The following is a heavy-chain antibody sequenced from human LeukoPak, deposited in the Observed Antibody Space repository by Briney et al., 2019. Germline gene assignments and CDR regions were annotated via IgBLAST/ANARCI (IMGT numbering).Heavy chain of an antibody. J-gene: IGHJ5*02. CDR2: MTPYNGNT. V-gene: IGHV1-8*01. Sequence: ASVKVSCKASGYTFNSYEINWVRQATGQGLEWMGWMTPYNGNTDYAQKFQGRVTMTRNTSITTAYMELSSLRSEDTAVYYCGGGRNWFDPWGQGTLVTVSS. CDR1: GYTFNSYE. CDR3: GGGRNWFDP.